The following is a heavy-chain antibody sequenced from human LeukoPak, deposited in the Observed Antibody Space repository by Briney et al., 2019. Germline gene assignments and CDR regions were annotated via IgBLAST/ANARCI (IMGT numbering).Heavy chain of an antibody. CDR3: AKALLTGTYYYYAMDV. CDR1: GFTFSTYG. J-gene: IGHJ6*02. CDR2: ISYDGSNK. V-gene: IGHV3-30*18. Sequence: GRSLRLSCAASGFTFSTYGVHWVRQAPGKGLEWVAVISYDGSNKYYADSVKGRFTISRDNSKNTLYPQMNSLRAEDTAVYHCAKALLTGTYYYYAMDVWGQGTTVTVSS. D-gene: IGHD1-20*01.